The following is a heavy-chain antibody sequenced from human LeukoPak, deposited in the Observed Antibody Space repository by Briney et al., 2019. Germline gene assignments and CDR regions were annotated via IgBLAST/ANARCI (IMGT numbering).Heavy chain of an antibody. CDR1: GYTFTGYY. Sequence: GASVKVSCKASGYTFTGYYMHWVRQAPGQGLEWMGWINPNSGGTNYAQKFQGKVTMTRDTSISTAYMELSRLRSDDTAVYYCARGLTVVTPVYFDYWGQEPWSPSPQ. V-gene: IGHV1-2*02. CDR3: ARGLTVVTPVYFDY. J-gene: IGHJ4*01. CDR2: INPNSGGT. D-gene: IGHD4-23*01.